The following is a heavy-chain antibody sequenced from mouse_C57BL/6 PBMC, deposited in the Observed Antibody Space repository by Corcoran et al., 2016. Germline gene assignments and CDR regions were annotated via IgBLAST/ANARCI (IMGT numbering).Heavy chain of an antibody. V-gene: IGHV9-3*01. J-gene: IGHJ2*01. CDR3: ENYGNFFDY. Sequence: QIQLVQSGPELKKPGETVKISCKASGYTFTTYGISWVKQAPGKGLKWIGWINPYSGVPTYADAFKGRFAFSLETSASTSYLQINTLKNEDTSTYFCENYGNFFDYWGQGTTLTVSS. CDR1: GYTFTTYG. D-gene: IGHD2-1*01. CDR2: INPYSGVP.